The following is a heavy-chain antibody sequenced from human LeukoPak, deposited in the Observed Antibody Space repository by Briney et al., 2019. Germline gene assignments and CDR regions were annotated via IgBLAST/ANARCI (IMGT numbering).Heavy chain of an antibody. CDR1: GFTFSNYG. CDR2: IPYDGSNK. D-gene: IGHD4-23*01. CDR3: ARAEGYGGELDS. Sequence: PGGSLRLSCAASGFTFSNYGMHWVRQAPGKGLEWVAVIPYDGSNKYYADSVKGRFTISRENSKNRLYLQMNSLRAEDTAVYYCARAEGYGGELDSWGRGTLVTVSS. V-gene: IGHV3-30*13. J-gene: IGHJ4*02.